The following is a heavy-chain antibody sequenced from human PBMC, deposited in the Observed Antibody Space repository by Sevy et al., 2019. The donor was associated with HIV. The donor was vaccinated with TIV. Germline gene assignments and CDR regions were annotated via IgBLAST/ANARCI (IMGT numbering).Heavy chain of an antibody. CDR3: ARHSSIPLAYYFDY. V-gene: IGHV4-39*01. Sequence: SETLSLTCTVSGGSISSSSYYWGWIRQPPGKGLEWIGSIYYSGSAYYNPSLKSRVTISIDTSKNQFSLKLSSVTAADTAVYYCARHSSIPLAYYFDYWGQGTLVTVSS. D-gene: IGHD6-19*01. CDR1: GGSISSSSYY. J-gene: IGHJ4*02. CDR2: IYYSGSA.